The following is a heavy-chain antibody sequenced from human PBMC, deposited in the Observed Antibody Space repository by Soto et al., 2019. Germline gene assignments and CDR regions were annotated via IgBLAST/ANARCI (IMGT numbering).Heavy chain of an antibody. J-gene: IGHJ4*02. CDR2: IHAGNGNT. D-gene: IGHD2-15*01. CDR3: ARGVAFLDY. CDR1: GYTFSSYA. V-gene: IGHV1-3*01. Sequence: GASVKVSCKASGYTFSSYAIHWVRQAPGQGLERMGWIHAGNGNTKYSQSFQGRVTISRDTSATTAYMELNSLRSEDTAVYYCARGVAFLDYWGQGTLVTVSS.